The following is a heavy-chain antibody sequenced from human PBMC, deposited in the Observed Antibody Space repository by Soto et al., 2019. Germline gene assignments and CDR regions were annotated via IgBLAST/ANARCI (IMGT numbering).Heavy chain of an antibody. CDR1: GYSFTSYW. D-gene: IGHD4-17*01. CDR3: ASAVTRRGYYYYGMDV. CDR2: IYPGDSDT. V-gene: IGHV5-51*01. J-gene: IGHJ6*02. Sequence: GESLKISCKGSGYSFTSYWIGWVRQMPGKGLEWMGIIYPGDSDTRYSPSFQGQVTISADKSISTAYLQWSSLKASDTAMYYCASAVTRRGYYYYGMDVWGQGTTVTVSS.